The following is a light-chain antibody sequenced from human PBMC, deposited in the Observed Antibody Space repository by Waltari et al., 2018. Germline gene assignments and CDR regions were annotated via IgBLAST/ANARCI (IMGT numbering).Light chain of an antibody. CDR3: CSYAGHSTYV. CDR1: SSHVGDHHI. J-gene: IGLJ1*01. V-gene: IGLV2-23*02. CDR2: EVS. Sequence: QSALTQPASVSGSPGQSITISCTGTSSHVGDHHIVPWYQQHPGKAPKLMIHEVSQRPSGVSNRFSGSKSGNTASLTISGLQPEDETDYYCCSYAGHSTYVFGTGTKVTAL.